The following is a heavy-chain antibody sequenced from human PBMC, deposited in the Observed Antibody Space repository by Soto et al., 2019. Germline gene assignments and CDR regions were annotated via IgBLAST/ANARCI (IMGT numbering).Heavy chain of an antibody. Sequence: GASVKVSCKASGFTFTSSAVQWVRQARGQRLEWIGWIVVGSGNTNYAQKFQERVTITRDMSTSTAYMELSSLRSEDTAVYYCAAAPAGYYDSSGYYYTHYYYYGMDFWGQGTTVTVSS. V-gene: IGHV1-58*01. CDR3: AAAPAGYYDSSGYYYTHYYYYGMDF. D-gene: IGHD3-22*01. CDR2: IVVGSGNT. CDR1: GFTFTSSA. J-gene: IGHJ6*02.